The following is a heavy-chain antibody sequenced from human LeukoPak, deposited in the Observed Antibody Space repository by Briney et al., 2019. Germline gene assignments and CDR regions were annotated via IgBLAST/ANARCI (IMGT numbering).Heavy chain of an antibody. V-gene: IGHV1-2*02. J-gene: IGHJ4*02. CDR3: ARDLYSSSWYEVGDY. CDR1: GYTFTNYG. D-gene: IGHD6-13*01. Sequence: ASVKVSCKASGYTFTNYGISWVRQAPGQGLEWMGWINPNSGGTNYAQKFQGRVTMTRDTSISTAYMELSRLRSDDTAVYYCARDLYSSSWYEVGDYWGQGTLVTVSS. CDR2: INPNSGGT.